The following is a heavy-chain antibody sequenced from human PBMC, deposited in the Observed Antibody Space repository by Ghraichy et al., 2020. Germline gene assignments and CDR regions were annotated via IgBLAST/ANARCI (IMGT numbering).Heavy chain of an antibody. J-gene: IGHJ6*02. D-gene: IGHD1-1*01. CDR3: ALTHSWNHAMDV. CDR2: ITTDGVRP. V-gene: IGHV3-74*01. CDR1: GFTSSSYW. Sequence: GESLNICCVASGFTSSSYWIHWVRQAPGKGLVWVSRITTDGVRPSHADSVKGRFTMSGDTAKNTLYLQMNSVRVEDTAVYYCALTHSWNHAMDVWGQGTTVTVS.